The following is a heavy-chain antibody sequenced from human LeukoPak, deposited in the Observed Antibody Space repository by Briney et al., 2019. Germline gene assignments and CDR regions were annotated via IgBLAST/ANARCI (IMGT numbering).Heavy chain of an antibody. Sequence: GGSLRLSCAASGFTFSTYAMSWVRQAPGKGLEWVSVISVSGGSTYYADPVKGRFTISRDNSKNTLYLQMNSLRAEDTAVYYCAKSPGGVVSTSFDNWGQGTLVTVSS. CDR3: AKSPGGVVSTSFDN. J-gene: IGHJ4*02. CDR1: GFTFSTYA. CDR2: ISVSGGST. D-gene: IGHD2-2*01. V-gene: IGHV3-23*01.